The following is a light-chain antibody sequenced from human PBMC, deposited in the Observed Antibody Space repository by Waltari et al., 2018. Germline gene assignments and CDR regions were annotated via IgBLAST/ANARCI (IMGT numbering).Light chain of an antibody. V-gene: IGLV2-14*01. CDR2: EVS. CDR1: SSDVGAYNY. CDR3: SSYTTSSTVV. Sequence: QSALTQPASVSGSPGQSITISCTGTSSDVGAYNYVSWYQQHPGKAPNLMIYEVSNRPSGLSNRFSGSKSGNTASLTISGLQAEDEADYYCSSYTTSSTVVFGGGTKLTVL. J-gene: IGLJ2*01.